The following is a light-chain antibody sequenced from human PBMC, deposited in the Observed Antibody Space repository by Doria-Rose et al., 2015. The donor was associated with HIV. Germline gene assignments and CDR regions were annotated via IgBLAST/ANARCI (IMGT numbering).Light chain of an antibody. Sequence: TQSPGTLSLSPGERATLSCRASQRFSSTYLAWYQQKPGQAPSLLIYGESTRATGIPDRFSASGSGTDFTLTINRLEPEDFALYYCHQYGTSWTFGQGTKVEI. CDR3: HQYGTSWT. CDR1: QRFSSTY. CDR2: GES. V-gene: IGKV3-20*01. J-gene: IGKJ1*01.